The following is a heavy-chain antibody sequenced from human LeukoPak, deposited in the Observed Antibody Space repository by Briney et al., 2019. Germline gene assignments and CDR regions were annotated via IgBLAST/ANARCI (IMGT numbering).Heavy chain of an antibody. D-gene: IGHD3-22*01. CDR3: ASSKNYYDSRGLDY. Sequence: ASVKVSCKASGYRFTSYGINWVRQAPGQGLEWMGWISAYNGSTNYAQKLQGRVTMTSDTSTSTAYMELRSLNSDDTAVYYCASSKNYYDSRGLDYWGQGTLVTVSS. J-gene: IGHJ4*02. CDR2: ISAYNGST. V-gene: IGHV1-18*01. CDR1: GYRFTSYG.